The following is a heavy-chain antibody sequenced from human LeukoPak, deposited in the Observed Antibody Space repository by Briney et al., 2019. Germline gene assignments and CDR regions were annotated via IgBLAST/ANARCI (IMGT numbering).Heavy chain of an antibody. CDR3: AKVPLAAAVYNWFDP. CDR1: GYTFTSYD. V-gene: IGHV1-8*01. D-gene: IGHD6-13*01. J-gene: IGHJ5*02. CDR2: MNPNSGNT. Sequence: GASVKVSCKASGYTFTSYDINRVRQATGQGLEWMGWMNPNSGNTGYAQKFQGRVTMTRNTSISTAYMELSSLRSEDTAVYYCAKVPLAAAVYNWFDPWGQGTLVTVSS.